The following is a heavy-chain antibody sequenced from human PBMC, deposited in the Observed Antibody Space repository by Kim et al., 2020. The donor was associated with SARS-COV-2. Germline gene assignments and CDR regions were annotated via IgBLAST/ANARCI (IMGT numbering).Heavy chain of an antibody. CDR1: GFTFSSYG. D-gene: IGHD3-10*01. V-gene: IGHV3-33*01. J-gene: IGHJ5*02. CDR2: IWYDGSNK. Sequence: GGSLRLSCAASGFTFSSYGMHWVRQAPGKGLEWVAVIWYDGSNKYYADSVKGRFTISRDNSKNTLYLQMNSLRAEDTAVYYCATITMVRGVGSHNWFDPWGQGTLVTVSS. CDR3: ATITMVRGVGSHNWFDP.